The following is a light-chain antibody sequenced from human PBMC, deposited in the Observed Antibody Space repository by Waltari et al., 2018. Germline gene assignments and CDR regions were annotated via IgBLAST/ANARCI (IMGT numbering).Light chain of an antibody. V-gene: IGLV2-23*02. Sequence: QAAPTQSPSVSGSAGQSVTISCTGTRREFGYYHPVYGYQQHPGKAPKLMIDEVSKRPSGVSDRFSGSKSGNTASLTISGLQAEDEADYYCSSYAGSGTYIFGAGTRLTVL. CDR2: EVS. CDR1: RREFGYYHP. J-gene: IGLJ1*01. CDR3: SSYAGSGTYI.